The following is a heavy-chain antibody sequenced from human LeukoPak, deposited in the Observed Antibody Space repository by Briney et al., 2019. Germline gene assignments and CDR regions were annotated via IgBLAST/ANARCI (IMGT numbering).Heavy chain of an antibody. CDR3: ARSSPGIVVVPAAQVPYYYYYMDV. D-gene: IGHD2-2*01. V-gene: IGHV1-69*01. Sequence: SVKVSCKASGGTFISYAISWVRQAPGQGLEWMGGIIPIFGTANYAQKFQGRVTITADESTSTAYMELSSLRSEDTAVYYCARSSPGIVVVPAAQVPYYYYYMDVWGKGTTVTVSS. J-gene: IGHJ6*03. CDR2: IIPIFGTA. CDR1: GGTFISYA.